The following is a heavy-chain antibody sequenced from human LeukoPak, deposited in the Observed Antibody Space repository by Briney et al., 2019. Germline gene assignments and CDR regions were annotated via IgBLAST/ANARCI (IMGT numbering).Heavy chain of an antibody. CDR1: GYSFTSYW. D-gene: IGHD3-9*01. V-gene: IGHV5-51*01. Sequence: KPGESLKISCKGSGYSFTSYWIGWVRRMPGKGLEWMGIIYPGDSDTRYSPSFQGQVTISADKSISTAYLQWSSLKASDTAMYYCARTPCSSTSCPHTYYDILTGYDYWGQGTLVTVSS. J-gene: IGHJ4*02. CDR2: IYPGDSDT. CDR3: ARTPCSSTSCPHTYYDILTGYDY.